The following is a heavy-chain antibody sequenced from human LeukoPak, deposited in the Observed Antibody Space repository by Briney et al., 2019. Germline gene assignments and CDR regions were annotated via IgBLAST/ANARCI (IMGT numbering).Heavy chain of an antibody. CDR2: IIPIFGTA. V-gene: IGHV1-69*05. D-gene: IGHD2-2*01. J-gene: IGHJ4*02. CDR1: GYTFTSYD. Sequence: SVKVSCKASGYTFTSYDISWVRQAPGQGREWMGGIIPIFGTANYAQKFQGRVTITTDESTSTAYRELSSLRSEDTAVYYCASAPHCSSTSCYFGSGYSPFDYWGQGTLVTVSS. CDR3: ASAPHCSSTSCYFGSGYSPFDY.